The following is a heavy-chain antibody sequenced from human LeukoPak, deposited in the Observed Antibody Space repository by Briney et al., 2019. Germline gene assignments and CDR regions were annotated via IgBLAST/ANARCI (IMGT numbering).Heavy chain of an antibody. J-gene: IGHJ6*03. CDR2: IRYDGTNK. D-gene: IGHD4-17*01. Sequence: PGGSLRLSCAASGFTFSTYGIHWVRQAPGKGLEWVAFIRYDGTNKWHANSVKGRFTISRDNSKNMLYLQMSSLRAEATAVYHCAKDRDYGDYPSAYYYYMDVWGKGTTVTVSS. CDR3: AKDRDYGDYPSAYYYYMDV. CDR1: GFTFSTYG. V-gene: IGHV3-30*02.